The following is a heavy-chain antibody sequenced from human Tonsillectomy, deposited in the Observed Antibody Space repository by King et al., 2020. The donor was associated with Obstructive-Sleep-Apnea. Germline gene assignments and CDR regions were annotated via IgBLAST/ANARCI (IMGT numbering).Heavy chain of an antibody. CDR2: INHTGST. Sequence: VQLQQWGAGLLKTSETLSLTCAVYGGSFSGYHWSWIRQPPGKGLEWIGEINHTGSTNYNPSLKSRVTISLDTSKNQFSLQLSSVTAADTAVYYCAREAPYYYGSGSSMYYSDYWGQGTLVTVSS. V-gene: IGHV4-34*01. D-gene: IGHD3-10*01. CDR3: AREAPYYYGSGSSMYYSDY. J-gene: IGHJ4*02. CDR1: GGSFSGYH.